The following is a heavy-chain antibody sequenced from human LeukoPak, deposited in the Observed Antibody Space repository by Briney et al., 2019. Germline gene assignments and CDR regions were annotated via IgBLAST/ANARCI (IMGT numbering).Heavy chain of an antibody. CDR1: GGSISSGNYY. Sequence: SETLSLTCTVSGGSISSGNYYWSWIRQPAGKGLEWIGRIYTSGSTNYNPSLKSRVTISVDTSKNQFSLKLSSVTAADTAVYYCARVSGTIFGVVINWGPGTLVTVSS. J-gene: IGHJ4*02. D-gene: IGHD3-3*01. CDR2: IYTSGST. CDR3: ARVSGTIFGVVIN. V-gene: IGHV4-61*02.